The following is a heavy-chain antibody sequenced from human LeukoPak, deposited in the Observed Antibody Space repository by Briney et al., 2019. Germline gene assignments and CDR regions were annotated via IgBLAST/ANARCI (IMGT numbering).Heavy chain of an antibody. Sequence: GGSLRLSCAASGFTFSSYAMSWVRQAPGKGLEWVSAISGSGGSTYYADSVKGRFTISRDNSKNTLYLQMNSLRAEDTAVYYCERAVLRWGDYFDYWGQGTLVTVSS. CDR3: ERAVLRWGDYFDY. J-gene: IGHJ4*02. CDR1: GFTFSSYA. V-gene: IGHV3-23*01. CDR2: ISGSGGST. D-gene: IGHD4-23*01.